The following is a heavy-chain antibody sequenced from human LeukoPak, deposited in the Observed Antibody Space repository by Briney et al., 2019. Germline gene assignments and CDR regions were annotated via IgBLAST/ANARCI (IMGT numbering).Heavy chain of an antibody. V-gene: IGHV4-59*08. CDR2: IYYSGST. CDR1: GGSISSYY. D-gene: IGHD6-13*01. J-gene: IGHJ4*02. Sequence: SETLSLTCTVSGGSISSYYWSWIRQPPGKGLEWIGYIYYSGSTNYNPSLKSRVTISVDTSKNQFSLKLSSVTAADTAVYYCARNNIAAAGIDYWGQGTLVTVSS. CDR3: ARNNIAAAGIDY.